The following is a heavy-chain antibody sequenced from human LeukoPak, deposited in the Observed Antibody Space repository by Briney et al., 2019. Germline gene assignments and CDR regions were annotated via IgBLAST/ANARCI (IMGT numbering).Heavy chain of an antibody. CDR3: ARESYYYYGMDV. CDR2: INSDGSST. CDR1: GFTFSPYA. V-gene: IGHV3-74*01. Sequence: HPGGSLRLSCAASGFTFSPYALNWVRQAPGKGLVWVSRINSDGSSTSYADSVKGRFTISRDNAKNTLYLQMNSLRAEDTAVYYCARESYYYYGMDVWGQGTTVTVSS. J-gene: IGHJ6*02.